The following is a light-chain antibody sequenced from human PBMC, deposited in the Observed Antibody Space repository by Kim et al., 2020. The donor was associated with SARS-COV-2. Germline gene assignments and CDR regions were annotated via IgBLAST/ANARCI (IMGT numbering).Light chain of an antibody. V-gene: IGLV1-44*01. CDR2: SND. CDR3: VAWDDSLSGSV. J-gene: IGLJ3*02. CDR1: RSNIGSNV. Sequence: GQRCTVSCSGSRSNIGSNVLNWYQQLPGPAPKLLIYSNDYRSSGVPDRFSGSKSGTSASLAISGLQSEDEADYYCVAWDDSLSGSVFGGGTQLTVL.